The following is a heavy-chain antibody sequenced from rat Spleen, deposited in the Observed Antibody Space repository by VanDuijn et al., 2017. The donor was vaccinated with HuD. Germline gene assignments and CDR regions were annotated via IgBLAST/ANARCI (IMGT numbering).Heavy chain of an antibody. CDR2: ISPSGGST. J-gene: IGHJ2*01. CDR1: GFTFSNYG. D-gene: IGHD1-6*01. Sequence: EVQLVESGGGLVQPGRSLKLSCAASGFTFSNYGMHWIRQAPTKGLEWVASISPSGGSTYYRDSVKGLFTISRDNAKSTLYLQMDSLRSEDTATYYCATSMYTTDYYYFDYWGQGVMVTVSS. CDR3: ATSMYTTDYYYFDY. V-gene: IGHV5-19*01.